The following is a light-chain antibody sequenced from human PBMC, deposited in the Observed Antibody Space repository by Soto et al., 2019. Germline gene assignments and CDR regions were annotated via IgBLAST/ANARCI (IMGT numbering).Light chain of an antibody. Sequence: EIVITQSPATLSVSPGERATLSCRASQSVSSDLAWYTQRPGQAPRLLLYGASTRANGIPARFSGSGSGTELTLPITSLQSEDFAVYYCQQYESYSTLTFGGGPKVDIK. CDR1: QSVSSD. CDR2: GAS. CDR3: QQYESYSTLT. J-gene: IGKJ4*01. V-gene: IGKV3-15*01.